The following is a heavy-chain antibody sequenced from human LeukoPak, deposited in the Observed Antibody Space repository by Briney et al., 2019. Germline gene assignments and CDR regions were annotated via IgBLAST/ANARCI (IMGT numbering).Heavy chain of an antibody. Sequence: SETLSLTCSVSGTSLRRSDYYWGWLRQSPGEGLEWLGSFFPRGTEYYNPSLKSRVIISVDTSKNQFSLRLRSVTAADTAVYYCARHDGTGYYNPFDYWGRGALVIVSS. CDR2: FFPRGTE. J-gene: IGHJ4*02. CDR3: ARHDGTGYYNPFDY. V-gene: IGHV4-39*01. D-gene: IGHD3-9*01. CDR1: GTSLRRSDYY.